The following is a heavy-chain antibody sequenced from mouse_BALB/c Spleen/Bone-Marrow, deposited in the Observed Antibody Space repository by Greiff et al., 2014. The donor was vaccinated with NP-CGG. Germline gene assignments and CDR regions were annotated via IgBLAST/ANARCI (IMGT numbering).Heavy chain of an antibody. V-gene: IGHV1-69*02. Sequence: QVQLQQSGAELVKPGASVKLSCKAPGYTFTSYWMHWVKQRPGQGLEWIGEIDPSDGYTNYNQKFKGKATLTVDKSSSTAYMQLSSLTSEDSAVYYCARGLYGNSGYWGQGTTLTVSS. CDR3: ARGLYGNSGY. J-gene: IGHJ2*01. CDR2: IDPSDGYT. CDR1: GYTFTSYW. D-gene: IGHD2-1*01.